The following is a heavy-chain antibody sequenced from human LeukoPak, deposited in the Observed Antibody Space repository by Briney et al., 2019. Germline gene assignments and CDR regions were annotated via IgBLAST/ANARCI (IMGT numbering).Heavy chain of an antibody. CDR3: AKDLWPYYDFWSGPFDY. Sequence: GGSLRLSCAASGFTFSSYAMSWVRQAPGKGLEWVSAISGSGGSTYYADSVKGRFTISRDNSKNTLYLQMNSLRAEDTAVYYCAKDLWPYYDFWSGPFDYWGQGTLVTVSS. CDR2: ISGSGGST. D-gene: IGHD3-3*01. CDR1: GFTFSSYA. V-gene: IGHV3-23*01. J-gene: IGHJ4*02.